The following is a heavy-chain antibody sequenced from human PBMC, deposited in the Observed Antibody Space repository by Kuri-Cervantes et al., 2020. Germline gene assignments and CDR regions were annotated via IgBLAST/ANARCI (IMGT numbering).Heavy chain of an antibody. CDR3: AGECGGHPNYFDY. CDR2: IWYDGSNK. V-gene: IGHV3-33*08. Sequence: GESLKISCAASGFTFSSYGMHWVRQAPGKGLEWVAVIWYDGSNKYYADSVKGRFTISRDNSKNTLYLQMNSLRAEDTAVYYCAGECGGHPNYFDYWGQGTLVTVSS. CDR1: GFTFSSYG. J-gene: IGHJ4*02. D-gene: IGHD2-21*01.